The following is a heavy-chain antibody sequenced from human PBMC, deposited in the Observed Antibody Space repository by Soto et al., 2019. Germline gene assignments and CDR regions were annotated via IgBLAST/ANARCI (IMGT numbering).Heavy chain of an antibody. J-gene: IGHJ6*02. D-gene: IGHD6-13*01. V-gene: IGHV3-33*01. CDR2: IWYDGSNK. CDR1: GFTFSSYG. Sequence: QVQLVESGGGVVQPGRSLRLSCAASGFTFSSYGMHWVRQAPGKGLEWVAVIWYDGSNKYYADSVKGRFTISRDNSKNTLYLQMNSLRAEDTAVYYCASEVSSSCYRYGMDVGGQGTTVIVSS. CDR3: ASEVSSSCYRYGMDV.